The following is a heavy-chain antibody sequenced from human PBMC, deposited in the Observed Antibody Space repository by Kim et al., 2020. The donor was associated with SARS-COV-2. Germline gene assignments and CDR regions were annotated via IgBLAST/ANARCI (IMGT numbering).Heavy chain of an antibody. CDR3: ARSTGHFDY. CDR2: SSTI. Sequence: SSTIYYADSVKDRFTISRDDAKNSLYLQMNSLRDEDTAVYYCARSTGHFDYWGQGTLVTVSS. J-gene: IGHJ4*02. V-gene: IGHV3-48*02.